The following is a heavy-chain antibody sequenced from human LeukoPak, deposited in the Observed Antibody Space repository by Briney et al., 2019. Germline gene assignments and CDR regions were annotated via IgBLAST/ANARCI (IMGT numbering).Heavy chain of an antibody. CDR3: ARSTSAFDSPFDL. J-gene: IGHJ4*02. CDR1: GFTFSDYY. V-gene: IGHV3-11*06. CDR2: ISSSSGYT. D-gene: IGHD5-12*01. Sequence: GRSLRLSCAASGFTFSDYYMNWIRQAPGKGLEWVSYISSSSGYTKYADSVKGRFTISRDNAENSLYLQMRSLRAEDTAVYYCARSTSAFDSPFDLWGQGTLVTVSS.